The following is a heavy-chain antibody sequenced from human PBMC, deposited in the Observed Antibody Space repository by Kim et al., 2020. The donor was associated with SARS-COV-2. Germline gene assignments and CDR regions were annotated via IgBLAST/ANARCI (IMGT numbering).Heavy chain of an antibody. J-gene: IGHJ5*02. D-gene: IGHD3-10*01. Sequence: SRVTISVDTSKNQFSLKLSSVTAADTAVYYCARDRGVTDYYGSGIRWFDPWGQGTLVTVSS. CDR3: ARDRGVTDYYGSGIRWFDP. V-gene: IGHV4-59*01.